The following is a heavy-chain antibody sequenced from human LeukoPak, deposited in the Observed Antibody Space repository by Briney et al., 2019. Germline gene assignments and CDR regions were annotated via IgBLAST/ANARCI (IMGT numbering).Heavy chain of an antibody. D-gene: IGHD3-9*01. J-gene: IGHJ4*02. V-gene: IGHV1-69*13. CDR1: GGTFSSYA. CDR3: ARVVPDILTGYNDY. CDR2: IIPIFGTA. Sequence: ASVKVSCKASGGTFSSYAISWVRQAPGQGLEWMGGIIPIFGTANYAQKFQGRVTITADESTSTACMELSSLRSEDTAVYYCARVVPDILTGYNDYWGQGTLVTVSS.